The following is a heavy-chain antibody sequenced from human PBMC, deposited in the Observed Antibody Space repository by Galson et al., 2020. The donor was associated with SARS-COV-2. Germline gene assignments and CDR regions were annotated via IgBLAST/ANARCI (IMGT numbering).Heavy chain of an antibody. CDR2: VRPYSGNT. CDR1: GYTFTNYG. J-gene: IGHJ4*02. CDR3: ARDEDSTNWYAIDY. D-gene: IGHD6-13*01. V-gene: IGHV1-18*04. Sequence: ASVKVSCKASGYTFTNYGINWVRQAPGQGLEWIGWVRPYSGNTNKALKIHGRVTMTTDTSLRTAYMELRSLRPDDTAVYYCARDEDSTNWYAIDYWGQGTLVTVSS.